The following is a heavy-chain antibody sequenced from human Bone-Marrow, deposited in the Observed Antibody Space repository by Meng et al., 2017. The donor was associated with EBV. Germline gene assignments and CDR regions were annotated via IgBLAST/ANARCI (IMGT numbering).Heavy chain of an antibody. V-gene: IGHV1-69*01. D-gene: IGHD3-10*01. CDR2: LIPLSDAP. J-gene: IGHJ4*02. CDR1: GGTFRSDA. Sequence: GQVVQPGAEVKKPGSSVKVSCKTSGGTFRSDAISWVRQAPGQGLEWMGGLIPLSDAPHYAQKFQGRVTITADESTSTHYLDLSGLRAEDTAVYYCASESGRGFTPDYWGQGTLVTVSS. CDR3: ASESGRGFTPDY.